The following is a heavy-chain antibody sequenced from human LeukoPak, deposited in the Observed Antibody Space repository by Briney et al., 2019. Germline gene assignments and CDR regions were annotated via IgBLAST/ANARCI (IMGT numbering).Heavy chain of an antibody. CDR1: LFTFFNYA. Sequence: GGALRLSCAPSLFTFFNYAMHWVRHAPGKGLECVSLIIGDGGITHYAHSLKGGFTISRDKSKNSLYLQMNSLRTEETDLYYCGKEVEEQNVDTAMVGRFDYWGEGTLVSVSS. D-gene: IGHD5-18*01. CDR2: IIGDGGIT. V-gene: IGHV3-43*02. CDR3: GKEVEEQNVDTAMVGRFDY. J-gene: IGHJ4*02.